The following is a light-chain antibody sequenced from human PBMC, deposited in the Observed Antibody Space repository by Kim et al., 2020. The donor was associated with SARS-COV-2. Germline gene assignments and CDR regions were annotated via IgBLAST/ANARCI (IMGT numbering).Light chain of an antibody. J-gene: IGKJ1*01. V-gene: IGKV1-5*03. CDR1: QSISIW. CDR3: QQYNSYPWT. Sequence: DIQMTQSPPTLSASVGDRVTITCRASQSISIWLAWYQQKPGKAPKLLIYKASSLESGVPSRFSGSGSGTEFTLTISSLQPDDFATYYCQQYNSYPWTFGQGTKVDIK. CDR2: KAS.